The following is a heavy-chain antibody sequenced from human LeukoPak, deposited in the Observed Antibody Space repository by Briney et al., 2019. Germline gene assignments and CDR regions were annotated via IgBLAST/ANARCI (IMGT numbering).Heavy chain of an antibody. CDR2: INHSGST. D-gene: IGHD3-22*01. CDR1: GGSFSGYY. CDR3: ARDEGDSSGFDY. V-gene: IGHV4-34*01. Sequence: PSETLSLTCAVYGGSFSGYYWSWIRQPPGKVLEWIGEINHSGSTNYNPSLKSRVTISVDTSKNQFSLKLSSVTAADTAVYYCARDEGDSSGFDYWGQGTLVTVSS. J-gene: IGHJ4*02.